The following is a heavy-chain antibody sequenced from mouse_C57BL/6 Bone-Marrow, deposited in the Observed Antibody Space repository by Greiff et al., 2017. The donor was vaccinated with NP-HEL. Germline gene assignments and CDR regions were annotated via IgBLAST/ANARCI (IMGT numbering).Heavy chain of an antibody. CDR2: IYPRSGNT. CDR1: GYTFTSYG. D-gene: IGHD2-5*01. CDR3: AREPYYSIYYAMDY. V-gene: IGHV1-81*01. Sequence: QVQLQQSGAELVRPGASVKLSCKASGYTFTSYGISWVKQRTGQGLKWIGEIYPRSGNTYYNEKFKGKATLTADKSSSTAYMELRSLTSEDSAVYFCAREPYYSIYYAMDYWGQGTSVTVSS. J-gene: IGHJ4*01.